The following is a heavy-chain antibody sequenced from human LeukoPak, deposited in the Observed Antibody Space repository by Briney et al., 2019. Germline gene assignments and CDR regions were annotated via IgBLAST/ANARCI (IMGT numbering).Heavy chain of an antibody. CDR3: AKGTARIAAAGTGSYAFDI. J-gene: IGHJ3*02. CDR1: GFTFSSYG. D-gene: IGHD6-13*01. CDR2: IWYGGSNK. Sequence: GGSLRLSCAASGFTFSSYGMHWVRQAPGKGLEWVAVIWYGGSNKYYADSVKGRFTISRDNSKNTLYLQMNSLRAEDTAVYYCAKGTARIAAAGTGSYAFDIWGQGTMVTVSS. V-gene: IGHV3-30*02.